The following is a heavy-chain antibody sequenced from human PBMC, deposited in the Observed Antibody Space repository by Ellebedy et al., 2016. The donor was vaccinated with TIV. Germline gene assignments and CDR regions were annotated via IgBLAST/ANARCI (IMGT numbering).Heavy chain of an antibody. CDR2: ISSSNHYI. J-gene: IGHJ4*02. V-gene: IGHV3-21*01. CDR1: GFTFSSYS. D-gene: IGHD6-25*01. CDR3: AREFAAARFFDY. Sequence: PGGSLRLSCAASGFTFSSYSMNWVRQAPGKGLEWVSSISSSNHYIYYADSVKGRFTISRDNAKNSLYLQMNSLRAEDTAVFYCAREFAAARFFDYWGQGTLVTVSS.